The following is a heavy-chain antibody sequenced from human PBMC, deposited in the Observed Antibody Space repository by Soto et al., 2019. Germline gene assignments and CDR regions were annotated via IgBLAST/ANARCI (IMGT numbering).Heavy chain of an antibody. CDR2: IFDSGTT. Sequence: QVQLQESSRGLVKPSQTLSLTCTVSGGSITSDYSCWSWIRQPPGEGLEWIGHIFDSGTTYTNPSLRSQVAISLDTSKNHFSLTLSSVTAADTAVYYCARGPSGDKVHYWGQGALVTVSS. CDR3: ARGPSGDKVHY. J-gene: IGHJ4*02. CDR1: GGSITSDYSC. D-gene: IGHD7-27*01. V-gene: IGHV4-30-4*01.